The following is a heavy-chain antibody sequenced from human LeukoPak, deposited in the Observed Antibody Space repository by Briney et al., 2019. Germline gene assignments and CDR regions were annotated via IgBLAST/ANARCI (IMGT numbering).Heavy chain of an antibody. D-gene: IGHD2-2*01. CDR3: ARVSAAASRYYYYMDV. J-gene: IGHJ6*03. CDR2: IRSKAYGGTT. V-gene: IGHV3-49*04. Sequence: GGSLRLSCTASGFTFGDYAMSWVRQAPGKGLEWVGFIRSKAYGGTTEYAASVKGRFAISRDDSKNSLYLQMNSLKTEDTAVYYCARVSAAASRYYYYMDVWGKGTTVTISS. CDR1: GFTFGDYA.